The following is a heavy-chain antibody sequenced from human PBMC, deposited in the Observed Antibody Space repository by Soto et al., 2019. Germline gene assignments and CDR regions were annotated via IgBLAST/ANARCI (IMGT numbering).Heavy chain of an antibody. D-gene: IGHD5-12*01. CDR3: AIVIGYSGDAGMDV. Sequence: QVQLVQSGGEVKKPGASVKVSCKASGYTFTIYGINWVRQAPGQGLEWMGWISPDNGNTNYAQKLQGRVTMTTDPSTSPAYRELGCLLTAETSIYFCAIVIGYSGDAGMDVWGQGTTVPVS. CDR2: ISPDNGNT. CDR1: GYTFTIYG. J-gene: IGHJ6*02. V-gene: IGHV1-18*01.